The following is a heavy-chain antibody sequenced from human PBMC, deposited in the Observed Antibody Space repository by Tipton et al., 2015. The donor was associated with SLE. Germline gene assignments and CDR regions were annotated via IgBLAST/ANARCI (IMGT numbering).Heavy chain of an antibody. V-gene: IGHV4-34*01. Sequence: TLSLTCAVYGGSFSGYYWSWIRQPPGKGLEWIGEINHSGSTNYNPSLKSRVTISVDTSKNQFSLKLSSVTAADTAVYYCARDPGNFFDAFDIWGQGTMVTVSS. J-gene: IGHJ3*02. CDR2: INHSGST. CDR3: ARDPGNFFDAFDI. CDR1: GGSFSGYY. D-gene: IGHD1-7*01.